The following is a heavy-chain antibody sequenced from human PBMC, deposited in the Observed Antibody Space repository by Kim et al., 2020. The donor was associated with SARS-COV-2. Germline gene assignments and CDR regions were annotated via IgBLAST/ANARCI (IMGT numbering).Heavy chain of an antibody. Sequence: GGSLRLSCAASGFTFSSYAMSWVRQAPGKGLEWVSVIYSGSSSTYYADSVKGRFTISRDNSKNTLYLQMNSLRAEDTAVYYCAKVGVDYGDSYFDYWGQGTMVTVSS. CDR1: GFTFSSYA. D-gene: IGHD4-17*01. CDR2: IYSGSSST. V-gene: IGHV3-23*03. CDR3: AKVGVDYGDSYFDY. J-gene: IGHJ4*02.